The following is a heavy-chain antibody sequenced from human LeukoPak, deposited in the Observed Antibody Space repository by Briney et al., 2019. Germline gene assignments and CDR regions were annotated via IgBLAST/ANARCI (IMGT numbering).Heavy chain of an antibody. CDR2: ISYDGSNK. V-gene: IGHV3-30-3*01. Sequence: GGSLRLSCAASGFTFSRYAMHWVRQAPGKGLEWVALISYDGSNKDFADSVKGRFTISRDNSKNTLYLQMNSLRAEDTAVYYCARVKGDYCVDYWGQGTVVTVSS. D-gene: IGHD4-17*01. CDR3: ARVKGDYCVDY. J-gene: IGHJ4*02. CDR1: GFTFSRYA.